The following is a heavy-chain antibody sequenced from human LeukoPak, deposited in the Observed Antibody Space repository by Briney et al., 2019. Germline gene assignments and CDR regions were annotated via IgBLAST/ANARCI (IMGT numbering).Heavy chain of an antibody. CDR2: ISGSGARA. CDR1: GFNFRGYA. D-gene: IGHD1-26*01. CDR3: AKEVVLGETNYYYYGMDV. J-gene: IGHJ6*02. V-gene: IGHV3-23*01. Sequence: GGSLRLSCAASGFNFRGYAMSWVRQAPGKGLEWVSAISGSGARAHYAESVRGRFTISGDNAQNTLPLQMSSLRAEDTAVYYCAKEVVLGETNYYYYGMDVWGQGTTVTVSS.